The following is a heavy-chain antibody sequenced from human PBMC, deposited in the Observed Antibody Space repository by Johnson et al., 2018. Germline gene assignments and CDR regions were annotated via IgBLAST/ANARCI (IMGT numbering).Heavy chain of an antibody. CDR3: ARGGRGSGWSNWFDP. Sequence: VQLVESGAEVKKXGESLKISCKGSGYSFTSYWIGGVRQMPGKGLEWMGIIYPGDSDTRYSPSFQGQVTIPADKSISTAYLQWSSLKASDTAMYYCARGGRGSGWSNWFDPWGQGTLVTVSS. CDR2: IYPGDSDT. V-gene: IGHV5-51*03. J-gene: IGHJ5*02. CDR1: GYSFTSYW. D-gene: IGHD6-19*01.